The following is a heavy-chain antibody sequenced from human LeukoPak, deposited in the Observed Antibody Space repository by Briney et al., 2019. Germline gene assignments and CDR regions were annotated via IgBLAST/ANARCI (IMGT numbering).Heavy chain of an antibody. CDR1: GFTFSSYA. CDR2: ISGSGGST. Sequence: PGASLRLSCAASGFTFSSYAMCWVRLAPRTGLEGVSVISGSGGSTYYADPVKGRFTISRDNSKNTLYLQMNSLRAEDTAVYYCAKELRFFTNWFDPWGQGTLVTVSS. J-gene: IGHJ5*02. V-gene: IGHV3-23*01. D-gene: IGHD3-3*01. CDR3: AKELRFFTNWFDP.